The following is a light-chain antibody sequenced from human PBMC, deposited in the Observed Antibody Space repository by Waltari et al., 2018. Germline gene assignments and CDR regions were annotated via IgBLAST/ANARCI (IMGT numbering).Light chain of an antibody. CDR1: QTINNY. J-gene: IGKJ1*01. Sequence: DIQMTQSPSSLSASVGDRVTIACRASQTINNYLSWYRQKVGKAPELLLYDTSTLQPGVPSRFSGSGSGTEVTLTINSLGAEDAATYYCQQSSSLPWTFGQGTKVEIK. V-gene: IGKV1-39*01. CDR3: QQSSSLPWT. CDR2: DTS.